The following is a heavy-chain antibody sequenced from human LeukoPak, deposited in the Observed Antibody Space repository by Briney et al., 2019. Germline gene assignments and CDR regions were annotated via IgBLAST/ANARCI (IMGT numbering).Heavy chain of an antibody. CDR1: GGSFSAYY. D-gene: IGHD2-21*02. Sequence: KASETLSLTCAVHGGSFSAYYWSWIRQPPGKGLEWIGEINHRGSTNYNPSLKSRVTISVDTSRNSFSLELSSVTAADTAVYYCARVGYCGGDCYPFDYWGQGTLTTISS. V-gene: IGHV4-34*01. CDR3: ARVGYCGGDCYPFDY. J-gene: IGHJ4*02. CDR2: INHRGST.